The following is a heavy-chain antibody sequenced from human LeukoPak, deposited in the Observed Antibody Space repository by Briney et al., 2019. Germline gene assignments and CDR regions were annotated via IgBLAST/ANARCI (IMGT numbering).Heavy chain of an antibody. V-gene: IGHV3-74*01. CDR2: INSDGSST. CDR3: ARDKNGHVDTATDV. CDR1: GFTFSSYW. J-gene: IGHJ6*04. D-gene: IGHD5-18*01. Sequence: PGGSLRLSCAASGFTFSSYWMHWVRQAPGKGLVWVSRINSDGSSTSYADSVKGRFTISRDNAKNSLYLQMNSLRAEDTAVYYCARDKNGHVDTATDVWGKGTTVTVSS.